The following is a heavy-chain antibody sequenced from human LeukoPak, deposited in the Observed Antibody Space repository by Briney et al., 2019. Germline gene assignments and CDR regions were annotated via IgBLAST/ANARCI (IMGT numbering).Heavy chain of an antibody. CDR3: TKDHSEYVWGSYRRDDY. Sequence: GGSLRLSCAASGFTFSSYAMSWVRQAPGKGLEWVSAISGSGGSTYYADSVRDRFTISRDKSKNTLYLQMDSLRAEDSAVYYCTKDHSEYVWGSYRRDDYWGQGTLVTVSS. V-gene: IGHV3-23*01. CDR1: GFTFSSYA. CDR2: ISGSGGST. J-gene: IGHJ4*02. D-gene: IGHD3-16*02.